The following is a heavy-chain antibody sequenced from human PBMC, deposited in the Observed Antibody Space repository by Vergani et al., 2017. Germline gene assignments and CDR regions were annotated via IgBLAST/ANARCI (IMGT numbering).Heavy chain of an antibody. Sequence: QLQLQESGPGLVKPSETLSLTCTVSGGSISSSSYYWGWIRQPPGKGLEWIGSIYYSGSTYYNPSLKSRVTISVDTSKNQFSLKLSSVTAADTAVYYCARDSGSGYYYPVLFDYWGQGTLVTVSS. CDR2: IYYSGST. V-gene: IGHV4-39*07. CDR3: ARDSGSGYYYPVLFDY. CDR1: GGSISSSSYY. D-gene: IGHD3-22*01. J-gene: IGHJ4*02.